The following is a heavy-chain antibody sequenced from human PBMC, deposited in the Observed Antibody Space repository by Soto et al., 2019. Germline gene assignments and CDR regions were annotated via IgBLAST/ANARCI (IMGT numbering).Heavy chain of an antibody. J-gene: IGHJ4*02. CDR3: ARESRYCSGGSCYFLPGIDY. CDR1: GYTFTSYD. D-gene: IGHD2-15*01. CDR2: ISAYNGNT. Sequence: ASVKVSCKASGYTFTSYDIIWVRQAPGQGLEWMGWISAYNGNTNYEQKLQGRVTMTTDTSTSTAYMELSSLRSEDTAVYYCARESRYCSGGSCYFLPGIDYWGQGTLVTVSS. V-gene: IGHV1-18*01.